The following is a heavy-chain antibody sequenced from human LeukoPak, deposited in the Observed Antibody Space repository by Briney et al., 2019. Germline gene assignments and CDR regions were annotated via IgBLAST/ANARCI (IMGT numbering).Heavy chain of an antibody. J-gene: IGHJ4*02. D-gene: IGHD6-19*01. CDR1: GYRFTSYW. V-gene: IGHV5-10-1*01. CDR3: ARGEQWLEFDY. Sequence: GGSLGISFKGSGYRFTSYWISWVRQMPGKGVGGMGRIDPSDSYTNYSPSFQGHVTISADKSISTAYLQWSSLKASDTAMYYCARGEQWLEFDYWGQGTLVTVSS. CDR2: IDPSDSYT.